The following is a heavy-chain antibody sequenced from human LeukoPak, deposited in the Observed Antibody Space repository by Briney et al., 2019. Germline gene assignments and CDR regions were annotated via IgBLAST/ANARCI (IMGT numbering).Heavy chain of an antibody. Sequence: SETLSLTCTVSGGSISSYYWSWIRQPPGKGLEWIGYIYYSGSTNYNPSLKSRVTISVDTSKNQFSLKLSSVTAADTAVYYCARQESGYSYGNFDYWGQGTLVTASS. CDR2: IYYSGST. CDR1: GGSISSYY. V-gene: IGHV4-59*08. CDR3: ARQESGYSYGNFDY. D-gene: IGHD5-18*01. J-gene: IGHJ4*02.